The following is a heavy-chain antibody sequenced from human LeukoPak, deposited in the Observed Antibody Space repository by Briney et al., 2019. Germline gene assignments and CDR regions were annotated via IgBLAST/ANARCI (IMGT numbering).Heavy chain of an antibody. CDR3: AKVLWFGGKYFDY. Sequence: PGGSLRLSCAASGFIFSSYAMSWVRQAPGKGLEWVSAVSGSGGSTYYADSVKGRFTISRDISKNTLYLQMNSLRAEDTAVYYCAKVLWFGGKYFDYWGQGTLVTVSS. D-gene: IGHD3-10*01. V-gene: IGHV3-23*01. CDR2: VSGSGGST. J-gene: IGHJ4*02. CDR1: GFIFSSYA.